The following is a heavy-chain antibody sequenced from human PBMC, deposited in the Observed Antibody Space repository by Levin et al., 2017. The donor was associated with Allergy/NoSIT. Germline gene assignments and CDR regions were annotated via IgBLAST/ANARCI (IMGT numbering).Heavy chain of an antibody. V-gene: IGHV1-8*01. CDR2: MNPNSGNT. CDR3: ARGRGIAARIRGNWFDP. D-gene: IGHD6-6*01. Sequence: ASVKVSCKASGYTFTSYDINWVRQATGQGLEWMGWMNPNSGNTGYAQKFQGRVTMTRNTSISTAYMELSSLRSEDTAVYYCARGRGIAARIRGNWFDPWGQGTLVTVSS. CDR1: GYTFTSYD. J-gene: IGHJ5*02.